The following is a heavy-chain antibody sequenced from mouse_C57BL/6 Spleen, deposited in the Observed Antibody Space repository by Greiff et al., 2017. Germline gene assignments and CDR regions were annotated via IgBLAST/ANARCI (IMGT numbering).Heavy chain of an antibody. CDR3: ARMDEDGLGY. D-gene: IGHD2-3*01. J-gene: IGHJ3*01. CDR1: GYTFTSYW. CDR2: IHPNSGST. V-gene: IGHV1-64*01. Sequence: QVQLQQPGAELVKPGASVKLSCKASGYTFTSYWMHWVKQRPGQGLEWIGMIHPNSGSTNYNEKFKSKATLTVDKSSSTAHMQLSSLTSEDSAVYCCARMDEDGLGYWGKGTLVTVS.